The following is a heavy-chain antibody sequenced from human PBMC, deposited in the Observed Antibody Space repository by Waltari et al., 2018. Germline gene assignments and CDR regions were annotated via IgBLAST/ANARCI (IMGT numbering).Heavy chain of an antibody. Sequence: EVQLVQSGAEVKKPEESLRISCEGSGYSFTSHWIRWVRQMPGKGLGWVGGVDPSDSFRNYGPAFEGHVTISVDQSLRTAYLQWDSLKASDTAIYYCVRHRTTYPLEIDYWGQGTLVTVSS. V-gene: IGHV5-10-1*01. CDR2: VDPSDSFR. CDR1: GYSFTSHW. CDR3: VRHRTTYPLEIDY. D-gene: IGHD2-2*01. J-gene: IGHJ4*02.